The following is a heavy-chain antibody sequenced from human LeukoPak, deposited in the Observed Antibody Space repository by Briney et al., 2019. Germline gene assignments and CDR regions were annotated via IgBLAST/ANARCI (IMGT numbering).Heavy chain of an antibody. V-gene: IGHV3-66*01. Sequence: GGSLRLSCTTSGFTFTDYWMTWVRQAAGKGLEWVSVIYSGGSTYYADSVKGRFTISRDNSKNTLYLQMNSLRAEDTAVYYCATIDYWGQGTLVTVSS. J-gene: IGHJ4*02. CDR1: GFTFTDYW. CDR3: ATIDY. CDR2: IYSGGST.